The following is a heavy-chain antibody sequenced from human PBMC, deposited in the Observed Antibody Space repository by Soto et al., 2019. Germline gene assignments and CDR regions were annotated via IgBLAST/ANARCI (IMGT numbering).Heavy chain of an antibody. J-gene: IGHJ6*02. V-gene: IGHV1-18*01. Sequence: ASVKVSCKASGYIFTTYGITWVRQAPGQGLEWMGWINAYNGNTGYAQKVQGRVTMTTDIPTSTAYMELRSLRSDDTAVYYCARGGVMAHLDVWGQGTTVTVSS. CDR1: GYIFTTYG. CDR3: ARGGVMAHLDV. CDR2: INAYNGNT. D-gene: IGHD3-16*01.